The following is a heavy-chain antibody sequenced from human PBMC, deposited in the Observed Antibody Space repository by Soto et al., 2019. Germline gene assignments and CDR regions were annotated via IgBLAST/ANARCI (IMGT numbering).Heavy chain of an antibody. CDR3: ATGDYADYAQLYFDY. CDR1: GYTLTELS. Sequence: GASVKVSCKVSGYTLTELSMHWVRQAPGKGLEWMGGFDPEDGETIYAQKFQGRVTMTEDTSTDTAYMELSSLRSEDTAVYYCATGDYADYAQLYFDYWGQGTLVTVSS. D-gene: IGHD4-17*01. V-gene: IGHV1-24*01. CDR2: FDPEDGET. J-gene: IGHJ4*02.